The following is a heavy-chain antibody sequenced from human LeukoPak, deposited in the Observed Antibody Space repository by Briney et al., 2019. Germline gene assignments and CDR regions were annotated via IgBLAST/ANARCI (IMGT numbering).Heavy chain of an antibody. CDR1: GGSFSGYY. V-gene: IGHV4-34*01. CDR2: INHSGST. J-gene: IGHJ6*02. D-gene: IGHD6-19*01. CDR3: ARAGGIAVAGVPYYYYYYGMDV. Sequence: SETLSLTCAVYGGSFSGYYWSWIRQPPGKGLEWIGEINHSGSTNYSPSLKSRVTISVDTSKNQFSLKLSSVTAADTAVYYCARAGGIAVAGVPYYYYYYGMDVWGQGTTVTVSS.